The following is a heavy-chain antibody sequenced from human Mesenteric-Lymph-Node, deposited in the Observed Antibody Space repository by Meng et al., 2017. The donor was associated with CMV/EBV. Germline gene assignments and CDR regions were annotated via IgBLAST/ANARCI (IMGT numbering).Heavy chain of an antibody. Sequence: SETLSLTCAASGFTFSNYWMHWVRQHPGKGLEWIGYIYYSGSAYYNPSLKSRVTISVDTSKNQFSLKLSSVTAADTAVYFCAREDYGDSSNWFDPWGQGTLVTVSS. V-gene: IGHV4-31*02. CDR3: AREDYGDSSNWFDP. J-gene: IGHJ5*02. CDR2: IYYSGSA. CDR1: GFTFSNYW. D-gene: IGHD4-17*01.